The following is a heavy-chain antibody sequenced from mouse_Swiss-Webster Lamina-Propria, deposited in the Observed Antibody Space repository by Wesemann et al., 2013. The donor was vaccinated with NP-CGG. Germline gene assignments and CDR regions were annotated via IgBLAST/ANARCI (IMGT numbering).Heavy chain of an antibody. J-gene: IGHJ3*01. CDR3: ARDWAWFAY. D-gene: IGHD4-1*01. CDR1: GFTFSDYY. Sequence: EVQLVESGGGLVKPGGSLKLSCAASGFTFSDYYMYWVRQTPEKRLEWVATISDGGSYTYYPDSVKGRFTISRDNAKNNLYLQMSSLKSEDTAMYYCARDWAWFAYWGQGTLVTVSA. CDR2: ISDGGSYT. V-gene: IGHV5-4*02.